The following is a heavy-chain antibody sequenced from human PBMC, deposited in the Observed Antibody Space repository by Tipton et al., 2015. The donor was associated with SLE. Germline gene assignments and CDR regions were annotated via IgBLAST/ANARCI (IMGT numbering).Heavy chain of an antibody. Sequence: TLSLTCTASGGSIINTNYFLSWVRQHPEKGLEWIGYISHSGTTYYNPSLESRITISVDTSNNQFSLRLNSVTAADTAVYYCAREVKTVMDSDAFDVWGQGTMVTVSS. D-gene: IGHD2-2*03. CDR3: AREVKTVMDSDAFDV. CDR2: ISHSGTT. J-gene: IGHJ3*01. CDR1: GGSIINTNYF. V-gene: IGHV4-31*03.